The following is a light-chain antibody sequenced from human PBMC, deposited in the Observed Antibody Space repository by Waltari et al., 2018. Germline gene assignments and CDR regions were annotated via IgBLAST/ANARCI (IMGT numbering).Light chain of an antibody. CDR2: WAS. J-gene: IGKJ2*01. CDR3: QQYFSAPYT. V-gene: IGKV4-1*01. Sequence: EIVMTQSPESLAVSLGERATVHCRSSQSVLYSSNNNNYLTWYQQKPGQPPKLLIYWASTRESGVPDRFSGSGSGTDFTLTISSLQAEDVAVYYCQQYFSAPYTFGQGTKLEIK. CDR1: QSVLYSSNNNNY.